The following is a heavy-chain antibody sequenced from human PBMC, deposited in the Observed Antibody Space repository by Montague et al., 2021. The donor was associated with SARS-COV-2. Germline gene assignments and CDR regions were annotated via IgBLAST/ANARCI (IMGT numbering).Heavy chain of an antibody. CDR1: GGSITNNTDY. Sequence: SETLSLTCTVSGGSITNNTDYWAWIRQPPGKGLEWIGSIYYTGNTYYNPSLKSRVTISVVTSKNHFTLKLSSVTAAETAVYYCARLKRYFDSSGSPSAFDXWGQGTKVTVSS. CDR2: IYYTGNT. CDR3: ARLKRYFDSSGSPSAFDX. J-gene: IGHJ3*01. D-gene: IGHD3-22*01. V-gene: IGHV4-39*02.